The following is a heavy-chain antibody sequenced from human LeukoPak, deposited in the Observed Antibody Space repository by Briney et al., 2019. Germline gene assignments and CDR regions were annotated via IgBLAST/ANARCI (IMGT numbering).Heavy chain of an antibody. J-gene: IGHJ5*02. Sequence: GGSLRLSCAASGYTFSNYAMTWVRQAPGKGPEWVSAISGSDGSTYYSDSVTGRFSISRDNAKNTLYLQMTSLRTDDTAVYYCAKGGYDFWSAYQIDLWGQGTLVTVSS. CDR2: ISGSDGST. D-gene: IGHD3-3*01. V-gene: IGHV3-23*01. CDR1: GYTFSNYA. CDR3: AKGGYDFWSAYQIDL.